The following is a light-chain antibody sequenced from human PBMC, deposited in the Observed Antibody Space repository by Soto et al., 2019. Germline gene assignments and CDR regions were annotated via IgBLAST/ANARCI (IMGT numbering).Light chain of an antibody. Sequence: EIVLTQTPGTLSLSPGERATLSCRASQGVSGNYLAWYQQKPGQAPRILIYGASSRATGIPNRFSGSESGTDFTLTISRLEPEDFAVYYCPHYGSSPRTFGQGTKVEIK. CDR3: PHYGSSPRT. J-gene: IGKJ1*01. CDR2: GAS. V-gene: IGKV3-20*01. CDR1: QGVSGNY.